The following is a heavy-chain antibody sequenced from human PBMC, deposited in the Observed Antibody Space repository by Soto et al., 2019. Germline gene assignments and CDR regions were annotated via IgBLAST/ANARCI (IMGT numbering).Heavy chain of an antibody. CDR1: GGSISSSSYY. J-gene: IGHJ6*02. V-gene: IGHV4-39*01. D-gene: IGHD5-18*01. CDR2: IFYSGST. Sequence: SETLSLTCTVSGGSISSSSYYWGWIRQPPGKGLEWIGSIFYSGSTYYNPSLKSRVTISVDTSKNQFSLKLTSVTAADTAVYSGGYSYGFYYYGMDVWGQGTTVTVSS. CDR3: GYSYGFYYYGMDV.